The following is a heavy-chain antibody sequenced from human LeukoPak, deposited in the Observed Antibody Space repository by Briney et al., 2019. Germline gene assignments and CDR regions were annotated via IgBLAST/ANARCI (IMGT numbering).Heavy chain of an antibody. Sequence: SSETLSLTCTVSGGSISSYFWSWIRQPPGKGLEWIGYIYYSGSTNYNPSLKSRVTMPVDTPKNQFSLKLSSATAADTAVYYCARIDRAVAGTIDYWGQGTLVTVSS. V-gene: IGHV4-59*08. CDR3: ARIDRAVAGTIDY. CDR2: IYYSGST. CDR1: GGSISSYF. D-gene: IGHD6-19*01. J-gene: IGHJ4*02.